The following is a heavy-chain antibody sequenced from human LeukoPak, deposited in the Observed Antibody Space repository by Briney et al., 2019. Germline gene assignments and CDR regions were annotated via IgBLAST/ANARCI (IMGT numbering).Heavy chain of an antibody. Sequence: ASVKVSCKASGCTFTGYYVHWVRQAPGQGLEWMGWINSHSGGTDYAHKFQGRVTMTRDTSISTAYMELSRLKSDDTAVYYCARYTITAAGSPFDYWGQGTLVTVSS. CDR1: GCTFTGYY. CDR3: ARYTITAAGSPFDY. J-gene: IGHJ4*02. D-gene: IGHD6-13*01. V-gene: IGHV1-2*02. CDR2: INSHSGGT.